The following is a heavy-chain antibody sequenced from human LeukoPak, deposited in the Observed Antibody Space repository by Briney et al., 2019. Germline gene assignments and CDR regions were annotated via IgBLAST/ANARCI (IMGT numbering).Heavy chain of an antibody. CDR3: ARATLGYDSSGFLLY. D-gene: IGHD3-22*01. CDR2: INSDGTNT. V-gene: IGHV3-74*01. J-gene: IGHJ4*02. CDR1: GFTFSSYW. Sequence: GGSLRLSCAASGFTFSSYWMHWVRQAPGKGLVWVSRINSDGTNTIYADSVKGRFTISRDNAKNTLYLQMYSLRAEDTAVYYCARATLGYDSSGFLLYWGQGTLVTVSS.